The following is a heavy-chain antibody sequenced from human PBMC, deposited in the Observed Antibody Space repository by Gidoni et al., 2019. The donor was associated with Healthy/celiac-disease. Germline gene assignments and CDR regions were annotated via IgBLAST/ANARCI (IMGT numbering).Heavy chain of an antibody. D-gene: IGHD3-22*01. V-gene: IGHV3-30*18. Sequence: QVQLVESGGGVVQPGRSLRLSCAASGFTFSSYGMHWVRQAPGKGLEWVAVISYDGSNKYYADSVKGRFTISRDNSKNTLYLQMNSLRAEDTAVYYCAKDSGYYDSSGYWNYWGQGTLVTVSS. J-gene: IGHJ4*02. CDR3: AKDSGYYDSSGYWNY. CDR1: GFTFSSYG. CDR2: ISYDGSNK.